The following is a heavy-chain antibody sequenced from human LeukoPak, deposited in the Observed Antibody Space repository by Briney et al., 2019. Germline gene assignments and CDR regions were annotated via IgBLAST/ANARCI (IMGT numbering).Heavy chain of an antibody. V-gene: IGHV4-34*01. CDR3: ARGGSHDFWRRTSRKYYFDY. Sequence: SETLSLTCAVYGGSFSGYYWSWIRQPPGKGLEWIGEINHSGSTNYNPSLKSRVTISVDTSKNQFSLKLSSVTAADTAVYYCARGGSHDFWRRTSRKYYFDYWGQGTLVTVSS. CDR2: INHSGST. D-gene: IGHD3-3*01. CDR1: GGSFSGYY. J-gene: IGHJ4*02.